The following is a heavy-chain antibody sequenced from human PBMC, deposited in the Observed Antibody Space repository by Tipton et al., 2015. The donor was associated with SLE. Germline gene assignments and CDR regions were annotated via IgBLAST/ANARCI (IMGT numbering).Heavy chain of an antibody. V-gene: IGHV4-61*02. J-gene: IGHJ5*02. D-gene: IGHD3-3*01. CDR3: ARQCITISGVIEGDWFDP. CDR1: GGSISSGSYF. Sequence: TLSLTCTVSGGSISSGSYFWSWIRQPAGKELEWIGRINTSGSTSSNPSLKSRVAISVDTSRNQFSLILTSVTAADTAIYYCARQCITISGVIEGDWFDPWGQGTLVTVS. CDR2: INTSGST.